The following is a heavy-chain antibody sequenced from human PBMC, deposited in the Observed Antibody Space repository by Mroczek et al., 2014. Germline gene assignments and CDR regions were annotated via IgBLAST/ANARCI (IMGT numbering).Heavy chain of an antibody. J-gene: IGHJ3*02. CDR1: GFTFSNAW. CDR2: IKSKTDGGTT. V-gene: IGHV3-15*01. Sequence: VQLVQSGGGLVKPGGSLRLSCAASGFTFSNAWMSWVRQAPGKGLEWVGRIKSKTDGGTTDYAAPVKGRFTISRDDSKNTLYLQMNSLKTEDTAVYYCTTEESGLDAFDIWGQGTMVTVSS. D-gene: IGHD3-3*01. CDR3: TTEESGLDAFDI.